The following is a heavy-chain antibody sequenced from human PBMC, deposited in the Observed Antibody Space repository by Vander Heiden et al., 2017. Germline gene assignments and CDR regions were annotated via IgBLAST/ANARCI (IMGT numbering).Heavy chain of an antibody. V-gene: IGHV1-2*02. CDR1: GHPFTGYY. Sequence: QVQLVQSGAEVKRPGASVKVSCEATGHPFTGYYMHWVRQAPGQGLEWMGWISPNNGDTKFAQNFQGRVTMTRDTSISAAYMELSRLTSDDTAIYYCARSGHFWGLDYWGQGTLVTVSS. CDR3: ARSGHFWGLDY. D-gene: IGHD3-3*02. CDR2: ISPNNGDT. J-gene: IGHJ4*02.